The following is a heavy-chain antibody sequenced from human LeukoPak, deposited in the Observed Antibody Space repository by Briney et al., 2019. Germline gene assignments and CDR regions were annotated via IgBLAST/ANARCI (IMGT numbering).Heavy chain of an antibody. CDR1: GYTLTEIS. J-gene: IGHJ4*02. Sequence: ASVKVSCKVSGYTLTEISMHWVRQAPGQGLEWMGSFNPEDAETIYARSFQGRLTMTEDTSTDTAYMELSSLRSEDTAMYYCATEIVGYGDVHYFDSWGQGTLVTVSS. V-gene: IGHV1-24*01. CDR3: ATEIVGYGDVHYFDS. CDR2: FNPEDAET. D-gene: IGHD4-17*01.